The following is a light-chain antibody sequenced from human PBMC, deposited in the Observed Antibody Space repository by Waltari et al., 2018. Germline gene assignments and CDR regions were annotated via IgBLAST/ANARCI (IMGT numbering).Light chain of an antibody. V-gene: IGKV3-20*01. CDR1: ESITTNF. CDR2: GAS. J-gene: IGKJ5*01. CDR3: QHYGRSAIT. Sequence: EIVLTQSPVTLSLSPGERATLSCRASESITTNFIAWYQQKPGQAPRRLIPGASIRATGISAFFSGSGSGTDFTLTISRLEPEDFAVYYCQHYGRSAITFGQGTRLDIK.